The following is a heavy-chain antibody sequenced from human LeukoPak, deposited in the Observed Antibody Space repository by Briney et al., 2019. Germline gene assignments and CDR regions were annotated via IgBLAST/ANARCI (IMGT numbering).Heavy chain of an antibody. CDR3: ARDLSSGYYGSGSYFDY. Sequence: GRSLRLSCAASGFTFSSYGMHWVRQAPGKGLEWVAVIWYDGSNKYYADSVKGRFTISRDNSKNTLYLQMNSLRAEDTAVYYCARDLSSGYYGSGSYFDYWGQGTLVTVSS. V-gene: IGHV3-33*01. CDR1: GFTFSSYG. D-gene: IGHD3-10*01. CDR2: IWYDGSNK. J-gene: IGHJ4*02.